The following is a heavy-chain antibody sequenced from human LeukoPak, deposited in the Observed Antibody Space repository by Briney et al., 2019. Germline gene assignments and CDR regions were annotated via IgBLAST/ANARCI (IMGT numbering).Heavy chain of an antibody. CDR3: ARETPTITTEY. D-gene: IGHD1-14*01. CDR2: INPNTGGT. Sequence: GASVKVSCKASGYTFTGYYMHWMRQAPGQGLEWMGWINPNTGGTNYAQNFQGRVTMTRDTSISTAYMELSSLRSDDTAVYYCARETPTITTEYWGQGTLVTVSS. CDR1: GYTFTGYY. V-gene: IGHV1-2*02. J-gene: IGHJ4*02.